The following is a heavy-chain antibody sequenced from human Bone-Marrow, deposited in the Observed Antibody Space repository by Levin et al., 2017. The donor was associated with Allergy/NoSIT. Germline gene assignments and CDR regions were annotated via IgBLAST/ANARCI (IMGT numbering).Heavy chain of an antibody. CDR3: AREDGSTFDS. CDR2: IYNSGST. V-gene: IGHV4-31*03. Sequence: SETLSLTCTVSGGSISSGGHHWSWIRQHPGTGLEWIGYIYNSGSTYYNPSLKSRVMISVDTSKNQFSLKVSSVTAADTAVYYCAREDGSTFDSWGQGTLVTVSS. J-gene: IGHJ4*02. D-gene: IGHD2-2*03. CDR1: GGSISSGGHH.